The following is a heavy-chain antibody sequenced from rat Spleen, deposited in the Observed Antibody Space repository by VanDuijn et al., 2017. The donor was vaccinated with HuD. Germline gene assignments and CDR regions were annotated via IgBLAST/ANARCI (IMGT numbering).Heavy chain of an antibody. CDR1: GFTFSNYY. J-gene: IGHJ1*01. V-gene: IGHV5-25*01. D-gene: IGHD1-4*01. CDR2: ISTGGGNT. CDR3: TRARGYNNYWYFDF. Sequence: EVQLAETGGGLVQPGRSMKLSCAASGFTFSNYYMAWVRQAPTKGLEWVASISTGGGNTYYRDSVKGRFTISRDNAKSTLYLQMNSLRSEDTATYYCTRARGYNNYWYFDFWGPGTMVTVSS.